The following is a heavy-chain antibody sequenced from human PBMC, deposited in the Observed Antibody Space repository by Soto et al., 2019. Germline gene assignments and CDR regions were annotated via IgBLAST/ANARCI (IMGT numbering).Heavy chain of an antibody. CDR2: ISGSGIT. D-gene: IGHD3-9*01. V-gene: IGHV3-23*01. CDR1: GFTLTNYA. J-gene: IGHJ4*02. CDR3: AKGLQFFDVLTGYYKGAFYFDY. Sequence: GGSLRLSCAASGFTLTNYAMTWLRQAPGKGLEWVSTISGSGITFYADSVKGRFTISKDNSNNMVYLQVNSLRGEDTASYYCAKGLQFFDVLTGYYKGAFYFDYWGPGTLVTVSS.